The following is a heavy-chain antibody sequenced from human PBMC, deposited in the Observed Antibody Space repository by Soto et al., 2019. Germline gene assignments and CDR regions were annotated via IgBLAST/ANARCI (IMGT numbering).Heavy chain of an antibody. D-gene: IGHD2-15*01. CDR1: GGSISSSNW. CDR2: IYHSGST. CDR3: ARAGRGYCSGGSCYSGLHGMDV. J-gene: IGHJ6*02. V-gene: IGHV4-4*02. Sequence: QVQLQESGPGLVKPSGTLSLTCAVSGGSISSSNWWSWVRPPPGKGLEWIGEIYHSGSTNYNPSLKSRVPISVDKSKNQFSLKLSSVTAADRAVYYCARAGRGYCSGGSCYSGLHGMDVWGQGTTVTVSS.